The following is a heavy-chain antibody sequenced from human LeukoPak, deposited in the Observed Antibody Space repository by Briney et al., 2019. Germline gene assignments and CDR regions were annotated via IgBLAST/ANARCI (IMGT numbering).Heavy chain of an antibody. CDR3: ARSSYCSSTSCYDFRYYYYGMDV. V-gene: IGHV3-21*04. CDR1: GFTFSSYA. J-gene: IGHJ6*02. D-gene: IGHD2-2*01. CDR2: ISSSSSYI. Sequence: GGSLRLSCAASGFTFSSYAMSWVRQAPGKGLEWVSSISSSSSYIYYADSVKGRFTISRDNAKNSLYLQMNSLRAEDTAVYYCARSSYCSSTSCYDFRYYYYGMDVWGQGTTVTVSS.